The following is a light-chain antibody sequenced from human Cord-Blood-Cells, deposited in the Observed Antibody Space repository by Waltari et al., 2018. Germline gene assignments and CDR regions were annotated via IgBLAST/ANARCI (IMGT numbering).Light chain of an antibody. CDR2: ESS. J-gene: IGKJ4*01. V-gene: IGKV3-11*01. CDR1: QSVSSY. CDR3: QQRSNWPPLT. Sequence: EIVLTQSPATLSLSPGDRATLSCRASQSVSSYFAWYQQKPGQAPRLLIYESSNRATGIPARFSGSGSGTDFTLTISSLEPEDFAVYYCQQRSNWPPLTFGGGTKVEIK.